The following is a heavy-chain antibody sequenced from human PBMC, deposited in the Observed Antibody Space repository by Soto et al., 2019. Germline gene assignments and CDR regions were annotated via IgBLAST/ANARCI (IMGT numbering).Heavy chain of an antibody. CDR2: NYYSGST. Sequence: QVQLQESGPGLVKPSETLSLTCTVSGGSVSSGSYYWSWIRQPPGKGLEWIGYNYYSGSTNYNPSLNSRINISVDTSKNLYSLNLSSVTAADTDVYYCARAYWTSRAAFDIWGQGTMVTVSS. CDR3: ARAYWTSRAAFDI. V-gene: IGHV4-61*01. J-gene: IGHJ3*02. CDR1: GGSVSSGSYY. D-gene: IGHD2-15*01.